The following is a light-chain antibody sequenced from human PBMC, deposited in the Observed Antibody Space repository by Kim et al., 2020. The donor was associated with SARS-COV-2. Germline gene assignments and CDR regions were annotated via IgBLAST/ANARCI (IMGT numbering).Light chain of an antibody. CDR1: SGSIASHY. V-gene: IGLV6-57*04. J-gene: IGLJ2*01. CDR2: EDN. Sequence: FMLTQPHSVSESPGKTVTISCTRSSGSIASHYVHWYQQRPGSAPTTVIYEDNQRPSGVPDRFSGSIDSSSNSASLTISGLKTEDEADYYCQSYDSSDPVVFGGGTQLTVL. CDR3: QSYDSSDPVV.